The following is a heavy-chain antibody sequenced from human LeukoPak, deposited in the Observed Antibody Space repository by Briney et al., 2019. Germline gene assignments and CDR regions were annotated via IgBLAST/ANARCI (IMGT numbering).Heavy chain of an antibody. D-gene: IGHD3-22*01. J-gene: IGHJ4*02. CDR2: INAGNGNT. CDR1: GYTFTSYG. CDR3: ARDAGYDSSGYYGY. Sequence: ASVKVSCKASGYTFTSYGISWVRQAPGQGLEWMGWINAGNGNTKYSQKFQGRVTITRDTSASTAYMELSSLRSEDTAVYYCARDAGYDSSGYYGYWGQGTLVTVSS. V-gene: IGHV1-3*01.